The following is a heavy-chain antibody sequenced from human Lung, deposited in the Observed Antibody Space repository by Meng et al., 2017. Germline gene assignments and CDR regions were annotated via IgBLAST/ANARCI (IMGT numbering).Heavy chain of an antibody. V-gene: IGHV4-34*01. D-gene: IGHD3-10*01. CDR3: ARERHSTIIRGVIDF. J-gene: IGHJ4*02. CDR2: INHGGST. CDR1: GGSNSGSY. Sequence: QVQLRQRVAGLLRTSWNLSLTCSVDGGSNSGSYWSWIRQSPAKGLEWIGKINHGGSTNYNPSFESRVTISVDTPKNQFSLRLTFMTVADTAVYYCARERHSTIIRGVIDFWGQGALVTVSS.